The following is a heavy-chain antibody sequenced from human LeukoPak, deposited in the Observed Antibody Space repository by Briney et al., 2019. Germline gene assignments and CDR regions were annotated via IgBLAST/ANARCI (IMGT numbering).Heavy chain of an antibody. D-gene: IGHD3-10*01. V-gene: IGHV4-4*07. CDR3: AKHGGDVLWIGELDWYFFHS. CDR1: SDSISSHY. Sequence: SETLSLTCTVSSDSISSHYWGWIRQPAGKGLEWIGRIYTNGRTNYNPSLRSRLTMSVDTSKNLFSLKLTSVTAEDTAVYYCAKHGGDVLWIGELDWYFFHSWGPGTLVTVSS. CDR2: IYTNGRT. J-gene: IGHJ4*02.